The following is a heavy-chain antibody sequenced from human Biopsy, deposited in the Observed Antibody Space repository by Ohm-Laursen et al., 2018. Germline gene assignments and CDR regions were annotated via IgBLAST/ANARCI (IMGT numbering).Heavy chain of an antibody. Sequence: SLRLSCAASGFTFSSYGMHWVRQAPGKGLEWVAVIWYDGSNKYYADSVKGRFTISRDNSKNTLYLQISSLRAEDTAVYYCASEMMSEAGGFDYWGQGTLVTVSS. CDR2: IWYDGSNK. V-gene: IGHV3-33*01. CDR3: ASEMMSEAGGFDY. J-gene: IGHJ4*02. CDR1: GFTFSSYG. D-gene: IGHD3-10*01.